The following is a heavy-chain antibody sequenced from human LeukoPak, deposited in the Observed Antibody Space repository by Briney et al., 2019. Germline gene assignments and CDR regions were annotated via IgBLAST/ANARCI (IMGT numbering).Heavy chain of an antibody. CDR1: GYSFTSYW. J-gene: IGHJ4*02. CDR3: ARLRDPIVVVPAAIGGYIDY. Sequence: GESLQISCKGSGYSFTSYWIGWVRQMPGKGLEWMGIIYPGDPDTRYSPSFQGQVTISADKSISTAYLQWSSLKASDTAMYYCARLRDPIVVVPAAIGGYIDYWGQGTLVTVSS. CDR2: IYPGDPDT. V-gene: IGHV5-51*01. D-gene: IGHD2-2*01.